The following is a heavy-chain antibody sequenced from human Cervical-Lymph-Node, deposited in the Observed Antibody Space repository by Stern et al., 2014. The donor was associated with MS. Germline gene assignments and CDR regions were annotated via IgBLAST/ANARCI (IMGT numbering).Heavy chain of an antibody. CDR3: ARDQPGTSCYDC. CDR2: TYDTGST. J-gene: IGHJ4*02. CDR1: GGSISNYY. D-gene: IGHD2-2*01. Sequence: QVQLQESGPGLVKPSETLSLTCTVSGGSISNYYWTWIRQPPGKGLEWIGYTYDTGSTSYNPSRRSRVTISVDTSKNQFSLRLSSVTAADTAVYYCARDQPGTSCYDCWGQGTLVTVSS. V-gene: IGHV4-59*01.